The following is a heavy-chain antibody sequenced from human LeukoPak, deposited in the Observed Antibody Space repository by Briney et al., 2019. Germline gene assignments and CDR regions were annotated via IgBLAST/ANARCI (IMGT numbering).Heavy chain of an antibody. Sequence: SETLSLTCAVSGGSISSYYWSWIRQPPGKGLEWIGYIYYSGSTNYNTSLKSRVTISVDTSKNQFSLKLSSVTAADTAVYYCARGVYSGYDQDYWGQGTLVTVSS. CDR3: ARGVYSGYDQDY. CDR2: IYYSGST. CDR1: GGSISSYY. V-gene: IGHV4-59*01. J-gene: IGHJ4*02. D-gene: IGHD5-12*01.